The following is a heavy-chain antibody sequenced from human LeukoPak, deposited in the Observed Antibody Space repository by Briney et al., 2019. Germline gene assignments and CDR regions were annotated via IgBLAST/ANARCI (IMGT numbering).Heavy chain of an antibody. Sequence: ASVKVSCKASGYTFTSYSISWVRQAPGQGLEWMGGIIPIFGTANYAQKFQGRVTITADESTSTAYMELSSLRSEDTAVYYCARGPRGYRTYYFDYWGQGTLVTVSS. CDR2: IIPIFGTA. CDR1: GYTFTSYS. CDR3: ARGPRGYRTYYFDY. J-gene: IGHJ4*02. D-gene: IGHD5-18*01. V-gene: IGHV1-69*13.